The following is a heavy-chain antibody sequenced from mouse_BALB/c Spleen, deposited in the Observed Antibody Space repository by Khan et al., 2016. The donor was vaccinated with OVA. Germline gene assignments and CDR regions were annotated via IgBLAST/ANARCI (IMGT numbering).Heavy chain of an antibody. Sequence: EVQLQESGPGLVKPSQSLSLTCTVTGYSITSGYGWNWIRQFPGNKLEWMGYISYSGSTNYNPSLKSRISITRDTSTNTFFLQLKSVTTEDTATYYCARTARIKYWGQGTTLTVSS. J-gene: IGHJ2*01. CDR2: ISYSGST. D-gene: IGHD1-2*01. CDR3: ARTARIKY. CDR1: GYSITSGYG. V-gene: IGHV3-2*02.